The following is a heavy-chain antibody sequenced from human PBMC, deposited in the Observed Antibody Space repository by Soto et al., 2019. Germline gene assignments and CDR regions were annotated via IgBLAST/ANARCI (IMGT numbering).Heavy chain of an antibody. Sequence: EVQLVETGGGLIQPGGSLRLSCAASGFTVSSNYMSWVRQAPGKGLEWVSVIYSGGSTYYADSVKGRFTISRDNSKNTLYLQMNSLRAEDTAVYYCAIEAVGYYYGMDVWGQGTTVTVSS. CDR2: IYSGGST. V-gene: IGHV3-53*02. J-gene: IGHJ6*02. CDR1: GFTVSSNY. CDR3: AIEAVGYYYGMDV.